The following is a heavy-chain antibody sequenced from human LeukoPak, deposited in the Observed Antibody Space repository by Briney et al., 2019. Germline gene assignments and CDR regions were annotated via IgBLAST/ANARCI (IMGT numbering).Heavy chain of an antibody. CDR3: ARSGVAAAASWYFDL. CDR1: GGSISSYY. D-gene: IGHD6-13*01. V-gene: IGHV4-4*07. CDR2: IYTSGST. J-gene: IGHJ2*01. Sequence: PSETLSLTCTVSGGSISSYYWSWIRQPAGKGLEWIGRIYTSGSTSYNPSLKSRVTMSVDTSKNQFSLKLSSVTAADTAVYYCARSGVAAAASWYFDLWGRGTLVTVSS.